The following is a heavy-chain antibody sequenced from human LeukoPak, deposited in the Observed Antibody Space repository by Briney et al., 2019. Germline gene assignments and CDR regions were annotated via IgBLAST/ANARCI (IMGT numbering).Heavy chain of an antibody. CDR2: IYTSGST. V-gene: IGHV4-4*07. J-gene: IGHJ2*01. CDR1: GGSFSSYD. D-gene: IGHD6-13*01. Sequence: SETLSLTSTVSGGSFSSYDWTWIRQPAGKGLEWIGRIYTSGSTNYKPSLKSRVSMSVDTSKNQFSLKLSSVTAADTAVYYCARVSSSWYQDWYFDLWGRGTVVTVSS. CDR3: ARVSSSWYQDWYFDL.